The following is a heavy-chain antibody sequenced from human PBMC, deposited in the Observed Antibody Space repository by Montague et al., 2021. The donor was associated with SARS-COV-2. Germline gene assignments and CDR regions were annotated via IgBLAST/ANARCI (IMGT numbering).Heavy chain of an antibody. V-gene: IGHV4-39*07. D-gene: IGHD6-13*01. CDR1: GGSISSSSYY. J-gene: IGHJ6*02. Sequence: ETLSLTCTVSGGSISSSSYYWGWIRQPPGKGLEWIGSIYYSGSTYYNPSLKIRVTISVDTSKNQFSLKLSSVTAADTAVYYCARVGRQQLVRLSGMDVWGQGTTVTVSS. CDR2: IYYSGST. CDR3: ARVGRQQLVRLSGMDV.